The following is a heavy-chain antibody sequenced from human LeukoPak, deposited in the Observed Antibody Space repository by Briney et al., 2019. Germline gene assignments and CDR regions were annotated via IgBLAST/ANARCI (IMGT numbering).Heavy chain of an antibody. CDR2: ISSSSSTI. V-gene: IGHV3-48*01. CDR3: ASAVGYSYGMVRFDP. D-gene: IGHD5-18*01. J-gene: IGHJ5*02. Sequence: PGGSLRLSCAASGFTFSSYSMNWVRQAPGKGLEWVSYISSSSSTIYYADSVKGRFTISRDNAKNSLYLQMNSLRAEDTAVYYCASAVGYSYGMVRFDPWGQGTLVTVSS. CDR1: GFTFSSYS.